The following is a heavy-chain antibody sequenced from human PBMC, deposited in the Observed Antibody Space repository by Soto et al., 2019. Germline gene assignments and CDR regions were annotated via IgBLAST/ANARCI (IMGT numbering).Heavy chain of an antibody. CDR2: IYYTGST. J-gene: IGHJ6*02. V-gene: IGHV4-30-2*01. CDR1: GGSMSRGGQS. Sequence: PSETLSLTCAVSGGSMSRGGQSRSWIRQPPGKGLEWLGFIYYTGSTYYNPSLKSRVTLSVDRSKNQFSLNLTSLNAAATPISCCARAPPGPYPRWDVWGQGTTVTVSS. CDR3: ARAPPGPYPRWDV.